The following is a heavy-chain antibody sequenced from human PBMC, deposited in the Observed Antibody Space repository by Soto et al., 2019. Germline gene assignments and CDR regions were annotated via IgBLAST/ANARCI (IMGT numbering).Heavy chain of an antibody. CDR1: GYTFTSYD. V-gene: IGHV1-8*01. CDR2: MNPNSGNT. CDR3: ARGLSFMGSGIEGDAFDI. J-gene: IGHJ3*02. D-gene: IGHD3-10*01. Sequence: ASVKVSCKASGYTFTSYDINWVRQATGQGLEWMGWMNPNSGNTGYAQKFQGRVTMTRNTSISTAYMELSSLRSEDTAVYYCARGLSFMGSGIEGDAFDIWGQGTMVTVSS.